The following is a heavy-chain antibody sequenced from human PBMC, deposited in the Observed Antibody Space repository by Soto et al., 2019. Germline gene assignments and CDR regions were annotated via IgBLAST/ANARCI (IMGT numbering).Heavy chain of an antibody. Sequence: EVQLWESGGGLVQPGGSLRLSCAASGSTFSSYAMSWVRQAPGKGLEWVSVISGSGDSTYYADSVKGRFTISRDNSKNTLYRQVNSVRAEDAAVYYCARELGYCSGGSCYVEGAGDLWGQGTMVTVSS. CDR2: ISGSGDST. CDR3: ARELGYCSGGSCYVEGAGDL. J-gene: IGHJ3*01. V-gene: IGHV3-23*01. D-gene: IGHD2-15*01. CDR1: GSTFSSYA.